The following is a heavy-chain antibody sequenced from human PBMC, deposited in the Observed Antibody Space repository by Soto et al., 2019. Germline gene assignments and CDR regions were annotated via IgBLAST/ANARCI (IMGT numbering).Heavy chain of an antibody. V-gene: IGHV1-8*01. J-gene: IGHJ4*02. CDR1: GYTFTSYD. CDR2: MNPNSGNT. D-gene: IGHD3-22*01. Sequence: ASVKVSCKASGYTFTSYDINWVRQATGQGLEWMGWMNPNSGNTGYAQKFQGRVTMTRNTSISTAYMELSSLRSEDTAVYYCASAGRGERITMIVVVPFDYWGQGTLVTVSS. CDR3: ASAGRGERITMIVVVPFDY.